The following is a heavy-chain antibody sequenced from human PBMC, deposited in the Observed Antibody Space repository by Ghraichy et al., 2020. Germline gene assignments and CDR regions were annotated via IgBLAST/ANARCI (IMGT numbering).Heavy chain of an antibody. CDR3: ARVLSSRHYFDY. J-gene: IGHJ4*02. CDR2: INHSGST. V-gene: IGHV4-34*01. D-gene: IGHD6-13*01. Sequence: SETLSLTCAVYGGSFSGYYWSWIRQPPGKGLEWIGEINHSGSTNYNPSLKSRVIISVDTSKNQFSLKLSSVTAADTAVYYCARVLSSRHYFDYWGQGTLVTVSS. CDR1: GGSFSGYY.